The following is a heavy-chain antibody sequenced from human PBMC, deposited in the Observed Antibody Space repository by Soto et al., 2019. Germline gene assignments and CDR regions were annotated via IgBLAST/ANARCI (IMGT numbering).Heavy chain of an antibody. CDR3: ARADYGDYGQTYYFDY. CDR1: GGSISSYY. V-gene: IGHV4-59*01. J-gene: IGHJ4*02. Sequence: SETLSLTCTVSGGSISSYYWSWIRQPPGKGLEWIGYIYYSGSTNYNPSLKSRVTISVDTSKNQFSLKLSSVTAADTAVYYCARADYGDYGQTYYFDYWGQGTLVTSPQ. CDR2: IYYSGST. D-gene: IGHD4-17*01.